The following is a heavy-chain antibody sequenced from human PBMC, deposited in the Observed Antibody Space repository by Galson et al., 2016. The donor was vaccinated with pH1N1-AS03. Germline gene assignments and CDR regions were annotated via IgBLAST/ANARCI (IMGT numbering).Heavy chain of an antibody. CDR1: GYTLTTYS. D-gene: IGHD1-1*01. J-gene: IGHJ4*02. CDR2: INAGNGNA. Sequence: SVKVSCKASGYTLTTYSMHWVRQAPGQRPEWMGWINAGNGNAGYSRSFQGRVTITRDTSANIGYLEVISLIFEDTAVYYCTRGRQQRFDYWGQGTLDTVSS. CDR3: TRGRQQRFDY. V-gene: IGHV1-3*01.